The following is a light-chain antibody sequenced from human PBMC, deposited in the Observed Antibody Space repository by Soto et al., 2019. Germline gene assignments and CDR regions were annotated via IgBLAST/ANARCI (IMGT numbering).Light chain of an antibody. J-gene: IGKJ1*01. CDR1: QGISCY. CDR3: HQLNSYPWT. CDR2: AAS. Sequence: IQLTQSPSSLSASVGDSVTITCRASQGISCYLAWYQQKLGKAPKLLIYAASTLQSGVPSRFSGSGSETDFTLTISSLQPEDFATYYCHQLNSYPWTFGQGTQVHIK. V-gene: IGKV1-9*01.